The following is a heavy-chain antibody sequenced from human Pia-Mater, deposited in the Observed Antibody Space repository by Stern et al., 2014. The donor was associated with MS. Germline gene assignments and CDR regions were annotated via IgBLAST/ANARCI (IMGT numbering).Heavy chain of an antibody. Sequence: EDQLVESGAEVKKPGESVKVSCKGSGYSFTSYWIRWVRQVPGKGPEWMGMIYPGDSDTSYSPSFQGQVTISADKSISTAYLQWSSLKASDTAMYYCARQGGPGYYGSGSPDYWGQGTLVTVSS. CDR1: GYSFTSYW. V-gene: IGHV5-51*01. D-gene: IGHD3-10*01. J-gene: IGHJ4*02. CDR2: IYPGDSDT. CDR3: ARQGGPGYYGSGSPDY.